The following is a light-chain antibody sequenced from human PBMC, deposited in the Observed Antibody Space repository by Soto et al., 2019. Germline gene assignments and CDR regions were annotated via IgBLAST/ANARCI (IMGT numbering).Light chain of an antibody. Sequence: QLVLTQSPSASASLGASVKLTCTLSSGHSDYAIAWHQQQPEKGLRFLMKLNNDGSHTKGDGIPARFSGSTSGPERYLIISSLQSEDEGDYYCQTWGSGIVVFGGGTKLTVL. V-gene: IGLV4-69*01. J-gene: IGLJ2*01. CDR1: SGHSDYA. CDR2: LNNDGSH. CDR3: QTWGSGIVV.